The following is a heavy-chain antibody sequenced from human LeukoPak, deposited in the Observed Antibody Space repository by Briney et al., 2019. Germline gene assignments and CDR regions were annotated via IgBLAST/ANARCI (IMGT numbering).Heavy chain of an antibody. CDR1: GFTLRNYR. CDR2: ISGDGSVT. J-gene: IGHJ4*01. CDR3: ARYSSSSGGASYYLDY. D-gene: IGHD6-6*01. V-gene: IGHV3-74*01. Sequence: GGSLRLSCTGSGFTLRNYRMHWVRQVSGKRLVWVSRISGDGSVTNYADPVQGRFTIPRDNAENILYLQINNLRSEDTAAYYCARYSSSSGGASYYLDYWGHGTLVTVSS.